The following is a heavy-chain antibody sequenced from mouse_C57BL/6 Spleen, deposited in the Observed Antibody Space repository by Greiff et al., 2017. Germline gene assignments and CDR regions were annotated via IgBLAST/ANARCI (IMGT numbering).Heavy chain of an antibody. J-gene: IGHJ4*01. V-gene: IGHV5-17*01. Sequence: EVNLVESGGGLVKPGGSLKLSCAASGFTFSDYGMHWVRQAPEKGLEWVAYISSGSSTIYYADTVKGRFTISRDNAKNTLFLQMTSLRSEDTAMYYCARKEAFYYAMDYWGQGTSVTVSS. CDR2: ISSGSSTI. D-gene: IGHD3-2*02. CDR1: GFTFSDYG. CDR3: ARKEAFYYAMDY.